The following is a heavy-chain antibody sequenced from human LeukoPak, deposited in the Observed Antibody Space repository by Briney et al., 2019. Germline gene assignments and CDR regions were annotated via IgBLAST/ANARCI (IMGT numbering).Heavy chain of an antibody. CDR1: GGSISSYY. CDR2: IYYSGST. V-gene: IGHV4-59*01. D-gene: IGHD3-10*01. CDR3: ARHDRIRGLDY. Sequence: SETLSLTCTVSGGSISSYYWSWIRQPPGKGLEWIGYIYYSGSTNYNPSLKSQVTISVDTSKNQFSLKLSSVTAADTAVYYCARHDRIRGLDYWGQGTLVTVSS. J-gene: IGHJ4*02.